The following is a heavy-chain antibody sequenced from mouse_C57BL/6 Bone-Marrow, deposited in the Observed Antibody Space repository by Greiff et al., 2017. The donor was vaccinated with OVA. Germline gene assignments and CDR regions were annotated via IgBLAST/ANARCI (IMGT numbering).Heavy chain of an antibody. V-gene: IGHV1-55*01. CDR3: ARRRGNPYAMDY. J-gene: IGHJ4*01. D-gene: IGHD2-1*01. CDR2: IYPGSGST. CDR1: GYTFTSYW. Sequence: QVQLQQSGAELVKPGASVKMSCKASGYTFTSYWITWVKQRPGQGLEWIGDIYPGSGSTNYNEKFKSKATLTVDTSSSTAYMQLSSLTSEDSAVYYCARRRGNPYAMDYWGQGTSVTVSS.